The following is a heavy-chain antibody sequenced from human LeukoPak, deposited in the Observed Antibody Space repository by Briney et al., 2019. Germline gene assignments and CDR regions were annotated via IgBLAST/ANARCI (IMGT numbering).Heavy chain of an antibody. V-gene: IGHV4-39*02. CDR2: IYYSGST. CDR3: AREYCGGDCYSPLYFDY. Sequence: SDTLSLTCTVSGRSIISSSYYWGWIRQPPGEGLEWFGSIYYSGSTYYNRSLKSRLTIYVDTSKNKVSLKLRSVPAADTAVYYCAREYCGGDCYSPLYFDYWGQGTLVTVSS. J-gene: IGHJ4*02. CDR1: GRSIISSSYY. D-gene: IGHD2-21*02.